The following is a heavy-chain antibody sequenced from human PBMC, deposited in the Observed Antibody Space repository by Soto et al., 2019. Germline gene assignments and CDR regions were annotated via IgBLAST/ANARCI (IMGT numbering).Heavy chain of an antibody. Sequence: GGSLRISCAACGFTFSSYSMNWVRQAPGKGLEWVSSISSSSSYIYYADSVKGRFTISRDNAKNSLYLQMNSLRAEDTAVYYCARDQPGYSYGYGLGYWGQGTLVTVSS. CDR3: ARDQPGYSYGYGLGY. CDR2: ISSSSSYI. CDR1: GFTFSSYS. J-gene: IGHJ4*02. D-gene: IGHD5-18*01. V-gene: IGHV3-21*01.